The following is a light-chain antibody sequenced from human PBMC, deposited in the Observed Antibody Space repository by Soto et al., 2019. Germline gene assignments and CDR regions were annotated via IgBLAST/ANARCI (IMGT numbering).Light chain of an antibody. J-gene: IGKJ4*01. CDR3: QQSYSTLGLT. Sequence: DIQMTQSPSSLSASVGDRVTITCRASQSITSYLNWYQQKPGKAPKLLIYAASSLQSGVPSRFSGSASGTDFTLTISSLHPEDFATYYCQQSYSTLGLTFGGGTKVEIK. CDR1: QSITSY. CDR2: AAS. V-gene: IGKV1-39*01.